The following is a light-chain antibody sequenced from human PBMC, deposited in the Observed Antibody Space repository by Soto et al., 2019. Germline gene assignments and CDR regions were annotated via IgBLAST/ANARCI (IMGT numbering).Light chain of an antibody. CDR2: EVS. V-gene: IGLV2-14*01. CDR1: YSDVGGYNY. CDR3: SSYTSGSTLVV. Sequence: QSALTQPASVSGSPGQSITLACTGTYSDVGGYNYVSWYQQHPGKAPKLMIYEVSNRPSGVSNRFSGSKSGNTASLTISGLQAEDEADYYCSSYTSGSTLVVFGGGTKLTVL. J-gene: IGLJ2*01.